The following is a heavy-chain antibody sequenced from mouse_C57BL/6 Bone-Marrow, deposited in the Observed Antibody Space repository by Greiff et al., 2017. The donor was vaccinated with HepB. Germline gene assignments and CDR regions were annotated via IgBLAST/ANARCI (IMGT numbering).Heavy chain of an antibody. CDR1: GYTFTSYW. Sequence: QVQLQQPGAELVRPGSSVKLSCKASGYTFTSYWMHWVKQRPIQGLEWIGNIDPSDSETHYNQKFKDKATLTVDKSSSTAYMQLSSLTSEDFAVYYCARNSVLLRGYAMDYWGQGTSVTVSS. V-gene: IGHV1-52*01. CDR2: IDPSDSET. J-gene: IGHJ4*01. CDR3: ARNSVLLRGYAMDY. D-gene: IGHD1-1*01.